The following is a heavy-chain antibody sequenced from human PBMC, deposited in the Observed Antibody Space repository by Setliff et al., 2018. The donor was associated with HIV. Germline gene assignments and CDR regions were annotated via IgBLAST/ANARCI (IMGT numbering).Heavy chain of an antibody. Sequence: PGGSLRLSCATSGFTFSNYGMHWVRQAPGKGLEWVTFIHYDGRDQYYADSVKGRFTISRDNAKNSLFLQMNSLRAEDTAVYYCARGNTMVTDFDYWGQGTLVTVSS. J-gene: IGHJ4*02. CDR2: IHYDGRDQ. D-gene: IGHD3-10*01. CDR3: ARGNTMVTDFDY. CDR1: GFTFSNYG. V-gene: IGHV3-30*02.